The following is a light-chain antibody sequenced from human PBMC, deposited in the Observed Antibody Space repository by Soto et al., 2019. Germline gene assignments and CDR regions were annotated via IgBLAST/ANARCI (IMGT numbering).Light chain of an antibody. J-gene: IGKJ5*01. CDR3: QQYGSSPPIT. V-gene: IGKV3-20*01. CDR1: QSVSSSY. CDR2: GAS. Sequence: EIVLTQSPGTLSLSPWERATLSCRASQSVSSSYLAWYQQKPGQAPSLLIYGASSRATGIPDRFSGSGSVTDFTLTISRLEPEDFAVYYCQQYGSSPPITFGQGTRLEIK.